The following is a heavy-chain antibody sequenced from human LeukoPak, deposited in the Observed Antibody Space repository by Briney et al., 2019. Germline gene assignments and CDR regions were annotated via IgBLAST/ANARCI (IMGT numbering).Heavy chain of an antibody. J-gene: IGHJ6*03. CDR3: ARAVGSGSFQTYYYYMDV. V-gene: IGHV1-2*02. CDR1: GYTFTNYG. D-gene: IGHD3-10*01. CDR2: INPNSGGT. Sequence: ASVKVSCKASGYTFTNYGINWVRQAPGQGLEWMGWINPNSGGTNYAQKFQGRVTMTRDTSISTAYMELSRLRSDDTAVYYCARAVGSGSFQTYYYYMDVWGKGTTVTISS.